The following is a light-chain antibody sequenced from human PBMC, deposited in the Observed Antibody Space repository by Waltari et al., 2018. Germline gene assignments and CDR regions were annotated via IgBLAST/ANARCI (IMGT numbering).Light chain of an antibody. CDR2: GAS. CDR3: QHYVRLPAT. CDR1: QSISKY. V-gene: IGKV3-20*01. J-gene: IGKJ1*01. Sequence: EIMLTQSPGTLSLSPGERATLSCRASQSISKYLAWYQQKPGQAPRLLIYGASSRATGIPDWFSGSGAGTDFILTISRLEPQDFALYYCQHYVRLPATFGQGTKVEIK.